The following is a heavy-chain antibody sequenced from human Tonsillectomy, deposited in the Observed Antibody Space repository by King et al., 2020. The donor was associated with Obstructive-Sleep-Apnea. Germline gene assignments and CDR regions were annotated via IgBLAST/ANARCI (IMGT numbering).Heavy chain of an antibody. D-gene: IGHD3-9*01. V-gene: IGHV3-15*01. CDR2: IKSQADGGTT. Sequence: EVQLVESGRGLVRPGGSLRLSCAATGFTFTDAWMSWVRQAPGKGLEWVGRIKSQADGGTTDYAAPVKGRFTISRDDSKNSLYLQMNNLKAEDTAVYYCTTDFVRYFDWPFDYWGQGTLVTVSS. CDR3: TTDFVRYFDWPFDY. CDR1: GFTFTDAW. J-gene: IGHJ4*02.